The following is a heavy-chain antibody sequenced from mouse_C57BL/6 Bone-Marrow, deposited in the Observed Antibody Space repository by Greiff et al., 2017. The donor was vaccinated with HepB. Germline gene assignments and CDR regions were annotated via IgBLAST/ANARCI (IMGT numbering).Heavy chain of an antibody. CDR1: GYTFTSYW. CDR2: IHPNSGST. CDR3: ARKGHTAQAGYARDY. D-gene: IGHD3-2*02. J-gene: IGHJ4*01. V-gene: IGHV1-64*01. Sequence: VQLQQPGAELVKPGASVKLSCKASGYTFTSYWMHWVKPRPGQGLEWIGMIHPNSGSTTYNEKFKSKATLTVDKSSSTAYMQLSSLTSEDSAVYYCARKGHTAQAGYARDYWGQGNSVTVSA.